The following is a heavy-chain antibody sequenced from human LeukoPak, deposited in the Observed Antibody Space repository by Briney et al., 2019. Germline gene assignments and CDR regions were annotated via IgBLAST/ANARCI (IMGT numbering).Heavy chain of an antibody. Sequence: SETLSLTCTVSGGSISSYYWSWIRQPPGKGLEWIGSIYYSGSTYYNPSLKSRVTISVDTSKNQFSLKLSSVTAADTAVYYCARDLGPTMVRGVITGNWFDPWGQGTLVTVSS. CDR3: ARDLGPTMVRGVITGNWFDP. CDR2: IYYSGST. CDR1: GGSISSYY. J-gene: IGHJ5*02. V-gene: IGHV4-59*12. D-gene: IGHD3-10*01.